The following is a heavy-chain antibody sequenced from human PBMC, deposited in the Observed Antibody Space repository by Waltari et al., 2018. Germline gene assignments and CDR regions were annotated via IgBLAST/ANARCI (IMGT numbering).Heavy chain of an antibody. J-gene: IGHJ4*02. CDR3: ARGAVTAPYFDY. D-gene: IGHD2-21*02. CDR1: GYTFTGYH. V-gene: IGHV1-2*06. Sequence: QLQLMQSGAEVQKPGASAKVSCKDSGYTFTGYHMHWMRQAPGQGLEWMGRINPNSSGTNYAQKFPGRVTMTRDTSISTAYMELSRLRSDDTAVYYCARGAVTAPYFDYWGQGTLVTVSS. CDR2: INPNSSGT.